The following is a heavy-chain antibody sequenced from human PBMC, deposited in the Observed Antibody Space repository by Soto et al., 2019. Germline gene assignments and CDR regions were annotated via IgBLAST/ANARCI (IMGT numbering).Heavy chain of an antibody. CDR3: ARGRDDCSSTSCLYYYGMDV. V-gene: IGHV4-34*01. D-gene: IGHD2-2*01. CDR1: GGSFSGYY. Sequence: QVQLQQWGAGLLKPSETLSLTCAVYGGSFSGYYWSWIRQPPGKGLEWIGEINHSGSTNYNPSLKSRVTISVDTSKYQFSLKLGSVTAADTAVYYCARGRDDCSSTSCLYYYGMDVWGQGTTVTVSS. J-gene: IGHJ6*02. CDR2: INHSGST.